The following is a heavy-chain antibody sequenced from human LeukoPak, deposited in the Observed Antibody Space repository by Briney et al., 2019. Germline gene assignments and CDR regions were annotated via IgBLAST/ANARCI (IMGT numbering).Heavy chain of an antibody. D-gene: IGHD3-10*01. J-gene: IGHJ4*02. Sequence: VASVTVPCQASRYTFTSYYLLWVRQAPGQGLEWMGIINPSGGSTSYAQKFQGRVTMTRDTSTSTVYMELSSLRSEDTAVYYCARDALMVRGVPFDYPGQGELVTVSS. V-gene: IGHV1-46*01. CDR3: ARDALMVRGVPFDY. CDR1: RYTFTSYY. CDR2: INPSGGST.